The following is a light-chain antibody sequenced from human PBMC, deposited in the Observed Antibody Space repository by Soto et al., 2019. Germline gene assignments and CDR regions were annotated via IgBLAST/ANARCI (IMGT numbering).Light chain of an antibody. Sequence: EIVLTQSPVTLSLSPGKRATLSCRASQSVSTYLAWYQQKPGQAPRLLIYDAFKRATGIPARFSGSGSGTDFTLTISSLEPEDFAVYYCQQRSNWPSTFGGGTKVEIK. V-gene: IGKV3-11*01. CDR1: QSVSTY. J-gene: IGKJ4*01. CDR2: DAF. CDR3: QQRSNWPST.